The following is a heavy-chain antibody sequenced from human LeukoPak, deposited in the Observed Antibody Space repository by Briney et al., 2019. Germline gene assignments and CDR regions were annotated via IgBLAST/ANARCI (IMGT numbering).Heavy chain of an antibody. CDR1: GGSISSGGYY. CDR2: IYYSGST. CDR3: ARGTYVLRFLEWLLPDNWFDP. J-gene: IGHJ5*02. Sequence: SETLSLTCTVSGGSISSGGYYWSWIRQHPGKGLEWIGYIYYSGSTYYNPSLKSRVTISVDTSKNQFSLKLSSVTAADTAVYYCARGTYVLRFLEWLLPDNWFDPWGQGTLVTVSS. D-gene: IGHD3-3*01. V-gene: IGHV4-31*03.